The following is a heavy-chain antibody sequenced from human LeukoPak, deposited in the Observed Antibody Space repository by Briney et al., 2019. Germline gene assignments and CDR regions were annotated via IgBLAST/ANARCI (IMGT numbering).Heavy chain of an antibody. D-gene: IGHD5-18*01. Sequence: SETLSLTCTVSGGSISSYYWSWIRQPPGKGLEWIGYIYYSGSTNYNPTLKSRVTISVDTSKNQFSLKLSSVTAADTAVYYCARAKDMVMYAFDIWGQGTMVTVSS. CDR1: GGSISSYY. CDR3: ARAKDMVMYAFDI. V-gene: IGHV4-59*01. CDR2: IYYSGST. J-gene: IGHJ3*02.